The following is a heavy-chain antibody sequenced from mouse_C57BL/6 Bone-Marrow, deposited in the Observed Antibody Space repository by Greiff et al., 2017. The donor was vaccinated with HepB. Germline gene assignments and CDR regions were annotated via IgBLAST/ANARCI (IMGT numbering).Heavy chain of an antibody. D-gene: IGHD1-1*01. J-gene: IGHJ1*03. CDR2: IDPNSGGT. Sequence: QVHVKQSGAELVKPGASVKLSCKASGYTFTSYWMHWVKQRPGRGLEWIGRIDPNSGGTKYNEKFKSKATLTVDKPSSTAYMQLSSLTSEDSAVYYCATSTVVAKDGYFDVWGTGTTVTVSS. CDR1: GYTFTSYW. CDR3: ATSTVVAKDGYFDV. V-gene: IGHV1-72*01.